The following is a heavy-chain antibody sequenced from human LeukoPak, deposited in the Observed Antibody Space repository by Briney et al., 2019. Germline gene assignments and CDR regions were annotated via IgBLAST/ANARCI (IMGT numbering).Heavy chain of an antibody. CDR3: ARQAHIAAAGTGNYYYYMDV. V-gene: IGHV5-51*01. Sequence: GESLKISCKGSGYSFTSYWIGWVRQMPGKGLEWMGIIYPGDSDTRYSPSFQGQVTISADKSISTAYLQWSSLKASDTAMYYCARQAHIAAAGTGNYYYYMDVWGKGTTVTVSS. CDR2: IYPGDSDT. D-gene: IGHD6-13*01. CDR1: GYSFTSYW. J-gene: IGHJ6*03.